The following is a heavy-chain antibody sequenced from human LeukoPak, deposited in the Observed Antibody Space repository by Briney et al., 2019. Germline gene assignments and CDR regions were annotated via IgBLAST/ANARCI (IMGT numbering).Heavy chain of an antibody. CDR2: ISGSGGST. V-gene: IGHV3-23*01. CDR3: ARVAVAGTTRGPPIDY. D-gene: IGHD6-19*01. J-gene: IGHJ4*02. CDR1: GFTFSSYA. Sequence: SGGSLRLSCAASGFTFSSYAMSWVRQAPGKGLEWVSAISGSGGSTYYADSVKGRFTISRDNSKNTLYLQMNSLRAEDTAVYYCARVAVAGTTRGPPIDYWGQGTLVTVSS.